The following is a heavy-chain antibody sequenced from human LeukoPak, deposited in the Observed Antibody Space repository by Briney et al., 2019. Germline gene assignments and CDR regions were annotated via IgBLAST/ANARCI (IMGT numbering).Heavy chain of an antibody. CDR2: IYHSGIT. V-gene: IGHV4-38-2*02. CDR3: ASTGYRSGSSEIRFDY. Sequence: SETLSLTCTVSGYSISSGCYWGWIRQPPGKGLEWIGSIYHSGITSYNPSLMSLKSRVTISIDTSRNQYSLKLSSVTAADTAVYYCASTGYRSGSSEIRFDYWGQGTLVTVSS. D-gene: IGHD3-10*01. CDR1: GYSISSGCY. J-gene: IGHJ4*02.